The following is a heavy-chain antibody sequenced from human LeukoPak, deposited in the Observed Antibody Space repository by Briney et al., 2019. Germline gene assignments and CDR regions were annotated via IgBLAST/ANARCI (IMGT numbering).Heavy chain of an antibody. V-gene: IGHV3-15*07. CDR2: IRSRTDGGTT. CDR1: GFTFTYVW. J-gene: IGHJ4*02. D-gene: IGHD3-22*01. CDR3: AKGFGSYDSSDFDS. Sequence: PGGSLRLSCATSGFTFTYVWLNWVRQAPGKGLEWVGRIRSRTDGGTTDYAAPVKGRFTISRGDSKKTLYLQMNILKTEDTAVYYCAKGFGSYDSSDFDSWGQGTLVTVSS.